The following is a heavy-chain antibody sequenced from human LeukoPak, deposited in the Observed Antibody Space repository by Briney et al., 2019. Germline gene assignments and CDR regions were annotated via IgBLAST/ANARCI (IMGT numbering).Heavy chain of an antibody. V-gene: IGHV3-11*04. CDR1: GFTFSDYN. Sequence: GGSLRLSCAASGFTFSDYNMRWIRQAPGKGLEWVSYISSSGSTIYYADSVKGRFTISRDNAKNSLYLQMNSLRAEDTAVYYCARAIAYYYYYMDVWGKGTTVTVSS. J-gene: IGHJ6*03. CDR2: ISSSGSTI. D-gene: IGHD3-22*01. CDR3: ARAIAYYYYYMDV.